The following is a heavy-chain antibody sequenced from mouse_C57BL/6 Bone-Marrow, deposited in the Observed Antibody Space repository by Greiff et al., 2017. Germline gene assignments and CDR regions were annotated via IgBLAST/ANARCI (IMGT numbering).Heavy chain of an antibody. Sequence: QVQLQQPGAELVKPGASVKLSCKASGYTFTSSWMHWVKQRPGQGLEWIGMIHPNSGSTNYNEKFKSKATLTVDKSSSTPYIQLSSLTSEDSAVYYCERSVLRSYYFDYWGQGTTLTVSS. J-gene: IGHJ2*01. CDR1: GYTFTSSW. V-gene: IGHV1-64*01. D-gene: IGHD1-1*01. CDR3: ERSVLRSYYFDY. CDR2: IHPNSGST.